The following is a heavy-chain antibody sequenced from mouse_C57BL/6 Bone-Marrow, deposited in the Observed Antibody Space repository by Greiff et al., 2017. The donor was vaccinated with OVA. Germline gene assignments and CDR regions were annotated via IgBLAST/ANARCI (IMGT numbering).Heavy chain of an antibody. CDR3: ARQSNYYGSRGGFAY. D-gene: IGHD1-1*01. CDR2: ISNLAYSI. Sequence: EVMLVESGGGLVQPGGSLKLSCAASGFTFSDYGMAWVRQAPRKGPEWVAFISNLAYSIYYADTVTGRFTISRENAKNTLYLELSSLRSEDTAMYYCARQSNYYGSRGGFAYWGQGTLVTVSA. CDR1: GFTFSDYG. V-gene: IGHV5-15*01. J-gene: IGHJ3*01.